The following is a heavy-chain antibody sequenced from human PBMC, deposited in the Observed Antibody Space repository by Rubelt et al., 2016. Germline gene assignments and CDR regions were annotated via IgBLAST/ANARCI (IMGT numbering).Heavy chain of an antibody. V-gene: IGHV4-34*01. CDR3: AREPHIVGMIYFDY. CDR2: INHSGST. D-gene: IGHD2-21*01. CDR1: GGSFSGYY. J-gene: IGHJ4*02. Sequence: QVQLQQWGAGLLKPSETLSLTCAVYGGSFSGYYWSWIRQPPGKGLEWIGEINHSGSTTYNPYLKRRVTISVDTSKNQFSRKLSSVTAADTAVYYCAREPHIVGMIYFDYWGQGTLVTVSS.